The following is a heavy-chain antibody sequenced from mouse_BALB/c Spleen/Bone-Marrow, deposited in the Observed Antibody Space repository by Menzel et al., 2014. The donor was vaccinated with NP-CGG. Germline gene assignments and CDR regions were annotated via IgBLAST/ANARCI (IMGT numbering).Heavy chain of an antibody. D-gene: IGHD3-2*01. J-gene: IGHJ3*01. V-gene: IGHV1-9*01. CDR2: ILPGSDST. CDR1: GYTFSSYW. Sequence: VQRVESGAELMKPGASVKISCKATGYTFSSYWIEWVKQRPGHGLEWIGEILPGSDSTNYNENFKGKATFTADTSSNTAYMQLNSLTSEDSAVYFCARDSSDYLAWFAYWGQGTLVTVSP. CDR3: ARDSSDYLAWFAY.